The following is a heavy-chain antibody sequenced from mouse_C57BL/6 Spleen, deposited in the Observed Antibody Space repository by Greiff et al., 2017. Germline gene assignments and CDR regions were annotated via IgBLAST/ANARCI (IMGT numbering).Heavy chain of an antibody. D-gene: IGHD1-1*01. CDR2: IDPETGGT. J-gene: IGHJ3*01. CDR1: GYTFTDYE. V-gene: IGHV1-15*01. Sequence: QVQLQQSGAELVRPGASVTLSCKASGYTFTDYEMHWVKQTPVHGLEWIGAIDPETGGTAYNQKFKGKAILTADKSSSTAYMELRSLTSEDSAVYYCTNMDYGSFWFAYFFQCTLVPVSA. CDR3: TNMDYGSFWFAY.